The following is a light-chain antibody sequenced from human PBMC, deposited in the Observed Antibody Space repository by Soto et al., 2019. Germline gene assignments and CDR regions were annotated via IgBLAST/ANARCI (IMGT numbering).Light chain of an antibody. CDR2: GAS. CDR1: QDVGKW. V-gene: IGKV1-12*01. CDR3: QQYYSYPLT. J-gene: IGKJ4*01. Sequence: DIQMTQSPPSVSASVGDRVTITCRASQDVGKWLAWYQQKPGKAPTLLIHGASSLQSGVPPRYSGSGYGTDFTLTISCLQSEDFATYYCQQYYSYPLTFGGGTKVDIK.